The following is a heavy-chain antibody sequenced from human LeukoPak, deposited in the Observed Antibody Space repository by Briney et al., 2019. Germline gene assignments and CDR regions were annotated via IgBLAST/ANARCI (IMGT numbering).Heavy chain of an antibody. Sequence: GGSLRLSCAASGFTFSSYWMSWVRQAPGKGLEWVANIKQDGSEKYYVDSVKGRFTISRDNAKNSLYLQMNSLRAEDTALYYCAKGGRFGIVVVPAAEYFQHWGQGTLVTVSS. D-gene: IGHD2-2*01. CDR3: AKGGRFGIVVVPAAEYFQH. CDR1: GFTFSSYW. CDR2: IKQDGSEK. V-gene: IGHV3-7*03. J-gene: IGHJ1*01.